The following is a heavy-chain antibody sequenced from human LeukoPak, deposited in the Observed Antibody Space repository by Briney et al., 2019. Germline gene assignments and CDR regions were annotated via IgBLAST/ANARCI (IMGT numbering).Heavy chain of an antibody. J-gene: IGHJ3*02. Sequence: PGGSLRLSCAASGFTFSNYWMTWVRQAPGKGLEWVANIKPDGSAQYYADSVRGRFTISRDNAKNSLFLQMNSLRAEDTAVYYCARDSLSWNYSDLAFDIWGQGTMVTVSS. CDR2: IKPDGSAQ. CDR3: ARDSLSWNYSDLAFDI. V-gene: IGHV3-7*01. D-gene: IGHD1-7*01. CDR1: GFTFSNYW.